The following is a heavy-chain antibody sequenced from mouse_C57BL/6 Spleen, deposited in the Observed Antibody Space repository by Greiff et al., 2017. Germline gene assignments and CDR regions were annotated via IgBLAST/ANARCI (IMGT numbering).Heavy chain of an antibody. J-gene: IGHJ1*03. CDR3: ASDGSHWWFFDV. CDR1: GYAFSSYW. V-gene: IGHV1-80*01. CDR2: IYPGDGDT. Sequence: LQQSGASVKISCKASGYAFSSYWMNWVKQRPGKGLEWIGQIYPGDGDTNYNGKFKGKATLTADKSSSTAYMQLSSLTSEDSAVYFCASDGSHWWFFDVWGTEATVTVSS. D-gene: IGHD2-3*01.